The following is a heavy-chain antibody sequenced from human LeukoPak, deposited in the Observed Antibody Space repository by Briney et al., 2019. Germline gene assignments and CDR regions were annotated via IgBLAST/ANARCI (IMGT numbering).Heavy chain of an antibody. CDR2: VSPDSGDT. Sequence: ASVKVSCKASGYTFTNNDINWVRQATGQGLEWMGWVSPDSGDTGYAPSFRGRVTMTTDTSINTAYMELTSLTSEDTAIYYCTRGRAAGDWGQGTLVTVSS. J-gene: IGHJ4*02. CDR1: GYTFTNND. CDR3: TRGRAAGD. V-gene: IGHV1-8*01. D-gene: IGHD6-19*01.